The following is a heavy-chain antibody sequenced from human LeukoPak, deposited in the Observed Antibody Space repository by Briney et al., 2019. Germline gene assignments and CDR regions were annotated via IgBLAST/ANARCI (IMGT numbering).Heavy chain of an antibody. CDR3: ARGAYSGSYYTDY. CDR2: ISYDGSNK. V-gene: IGHV3-30-3*01. Sequence: PGRSLRLSRAASGFTFSSYAMHWVRQAPGKGLEWVAVISYDGSNKYYADSVKGRFTISRDNSKNTLYLQMNSLRAEDTAVYYCARGAYSGSYYTDYWGQGTLVTVSS. CDR1: GFTFSSYA. J-gene: IGHJ4*02. D-gene: IGHD1-26*01.